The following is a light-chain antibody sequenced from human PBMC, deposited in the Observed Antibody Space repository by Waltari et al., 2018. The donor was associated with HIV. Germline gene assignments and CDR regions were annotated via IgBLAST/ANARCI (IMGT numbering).Light chain of an antibody. CDR3: CSYAGTITPYV. CDR2: EDS. V-gene: IGLV2-23*01. Sequence: SALTQPASVSGSPGQSITISCPGTNSDVGSYNLGSWYQQHPGKAPKLMIYEDSKRPSGISNRFSGSKSGNTASLTISGLQAEDEAEYFCCSYAGTITPYVFGIGTKVTVL. CDR1: NSDVGSYNL. J-gene: IGLJ1*01.